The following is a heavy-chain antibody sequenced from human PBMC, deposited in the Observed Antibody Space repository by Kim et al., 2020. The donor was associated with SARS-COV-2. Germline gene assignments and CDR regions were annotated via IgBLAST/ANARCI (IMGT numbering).Heavy chain of an antibody. CDR3: ANHYRSPSTSATYYFES. J-gene: IGHJ4*02. Sequence: SETLSLTCSVSGDAISTGGFYWGWIRQPPGKGLEWIGSFYYGGTTYYNPSLRIRLTISVDASKNQFSLRLSPLTAADTAVFYCANHYRSPSTSATYYFESWGQGSLVTVSS. V-gene: IGHV4-39*01. CDR2: FYYGGTT. CDR1: GDAISTGGFY. D-gene: IGHD3-16*02.